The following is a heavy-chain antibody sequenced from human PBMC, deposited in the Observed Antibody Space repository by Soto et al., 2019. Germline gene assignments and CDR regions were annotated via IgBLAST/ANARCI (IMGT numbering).Heavy chain of an antibody. CDR3: ARLYGDAGWYYFTH. CDR2: IYHSGST. Sequence: QLQLQESGSGLVKPSQTLFLTCAVSGGSISSGGYSWSWIRQPPGKGLEWIGYIYHSGSTYYNPSLKSRDTSSVDRSKDSLPLKLSSVGAADTAVYSCARLYGDAGWYYFTHCRQGALVIV. CDR1: GGSISSGGYS. D-gene: IGHD3-16*01. V-gene: IGHV4-30-2*01. J-gene: IGHJ1*01.